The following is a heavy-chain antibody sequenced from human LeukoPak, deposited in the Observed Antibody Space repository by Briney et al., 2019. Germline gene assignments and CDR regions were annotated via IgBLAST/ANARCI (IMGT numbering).Heavy chain of an antibody. CDR3: ARSLGYCSSTSCPTGAFDI. D-gene: IGHD2-2*01. V-gene: IGHV5-51*01. CDR1: GYRFSSYW. J-gene: IGHJ3*02. CDR2: IYPGDSDT. Sequence: GESLQISCKGSGYRFSSYWIGWVRQLPGKGLEWMGIIYPGDSDTRYSPSFQGQVTISADKSISTAYLQWSSLKASDTAMYYCARSLGYCSSTSCPTGAFDIWGQGTMVTVSS.